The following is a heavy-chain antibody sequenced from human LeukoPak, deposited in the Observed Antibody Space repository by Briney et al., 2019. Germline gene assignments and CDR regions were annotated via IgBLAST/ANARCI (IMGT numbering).Heavy chain of an antibody. J-gene: IGHJ6*02. V-gene: IGHV1-8*01. CDR3: ARGLPYYDFWSGYYPRGYYYGMDV. D-gene: IGHD3-3*01. CDR1: GYIFTSYD. Sequence: GSVPDSCLASGYIFTSYDINGVGQPAGQGREGMGWMNYYSGNTGYAQKFQGRVTMNRNTSISTAYMELSSLRSEDTAVYYCARGLPYYDFWSGYYPRGYYYGMDVWGQGTTVTVSS. CDR2: MNYYSGNT.